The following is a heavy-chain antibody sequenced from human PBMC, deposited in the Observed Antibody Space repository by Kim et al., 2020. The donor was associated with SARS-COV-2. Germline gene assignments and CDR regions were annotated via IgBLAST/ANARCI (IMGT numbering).Heavy chain of an antibody. D-gene: IGHD5-12*01. Sequence: SGPTLVKPTQTLTLTCTFSGFSVTTSGVGVGWIRQPPGKALEWLALIYWDDDKRYSPSLKSRLTITKDTSKNQVVLTMTNVDPVDTATYYCAKSPSERKSCHDYIPFFDDWGQGSLLCVS. V-gene: IGHV2-5*02. CDR1: GFSVTTSGVG. CDR3: AKSPSERKSCHDYIPFFDD. CDR2: IYWDDDK. J-gene: IGHJ4*02.